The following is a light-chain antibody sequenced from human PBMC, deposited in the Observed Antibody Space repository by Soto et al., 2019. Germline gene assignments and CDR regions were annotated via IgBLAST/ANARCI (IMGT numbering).Light chain of an antibody. CDR2: WAS. V-gene: IGKV1-5*01. Sequence: DIQMTQSPSTLSASVGDRVTITCRASQSLSSWLAWYQQKPGQPPKLLIYWASTRESGVPDRFSGSGSGTDFTLTISSLQPEDVAVYHCQQYYGAPQTFGQGTKLEIK. CDR1: QSLSSW. J-gene: IGKJ2*01. CDR3: QQYYGAPQT.